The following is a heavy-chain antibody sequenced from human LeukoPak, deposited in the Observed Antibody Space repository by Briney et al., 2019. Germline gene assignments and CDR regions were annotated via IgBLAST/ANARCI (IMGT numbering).Heavy chain of an antibody. D-gene: IGHD4-11*01. J-gene: IGHJ4*02. Sequence: PSETLSLTCTVSGGSIISSIYYGGWIRQPPGKGLEWIGSIYYSGSTYYNPSLKSRVTISVDTSKNHFSLKLEPVTPADTAVYYCARQTTVTSFYYSGQGTLVTVSS. CDR1: GGSIISSIYY. CDR2: IYYSGST. CDR3: ARQTTVTSFYY. V-gene: IGHV4-39*02.